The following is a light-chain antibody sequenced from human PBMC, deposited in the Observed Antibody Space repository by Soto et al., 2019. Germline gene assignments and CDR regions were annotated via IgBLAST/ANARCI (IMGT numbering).Light chain of an antibody. V-gene: IGKV3-11*01. Sequence: EIVLTQSPGTLYLSPGERATLSCRASQSVNRDLAWYQQKPGQAPRLLIFDASNRATGTPAKFSGSGSGTDFTLTISSLEPEDFAVYYCQQRHNSCTFGQGTKLEI. CDR2: DAS. CDR3: QQRHNSCT. CDR1: QSVNRD. J-gene: IGKJ2*02.